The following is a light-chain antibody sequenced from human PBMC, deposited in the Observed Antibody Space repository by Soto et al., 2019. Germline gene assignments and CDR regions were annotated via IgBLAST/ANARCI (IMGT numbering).Light chain of an antibody. J-gene: IGLJ1*01. V-gene: IGLV2-14*01. CDR1: SSDVGGYSY. CDR3: ASYTTSSTYV. Sequence: QYALTQPASVSGSPGQSIAISCTGTSSDVGGYSYVSWYQQQPGKAPKLVISDVSNRPSGVSDRFSGSKSGNTASLTISWLQTEDEADYYCASYTTSSTYVFGTGTKLTVL. CDR2: DVS.